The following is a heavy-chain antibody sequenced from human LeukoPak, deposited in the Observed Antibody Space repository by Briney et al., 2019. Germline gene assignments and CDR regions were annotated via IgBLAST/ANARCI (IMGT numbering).Heavy chain of an antibody. CDR3: TTSPVPGIDY. Sequence: AGGSLRLSCAASGFTFSSHGMSWVRQAPGKGLEWVSTISGSGDNTYYADSVKGRFTISRDNSKNTLYLQMSSLRTEDTAMYYCTTSPVPGIDYWGQGIQVTVSS. V-gene: IGHV3-23*01. CDR1: GFTFSSHG. CDR2: ISGSGDNT. J-gene: IGHJ4*02. D-gene: IGHD6-19*01.